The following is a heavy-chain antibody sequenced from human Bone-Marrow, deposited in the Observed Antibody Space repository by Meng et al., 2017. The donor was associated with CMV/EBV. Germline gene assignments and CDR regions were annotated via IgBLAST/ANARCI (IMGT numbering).Heavy chain of an antibody. CDR2: IYHSGTT. J-gene: IGHJ6*02. D-gene: IGHD3/OR15-3a*01. CDR3: ARQDRSNFGMDV. V-gene: IGHV4-38-2*02. Sequence: SETLSLTCTVSGYSISSGYYWGWIRQPPGKGLEWIGSIYHSGTTFYNPSLKSRVTISVDTSKNQFSLKLNSVTAADTAVYYCARQDRSNFGMDVWGQGTTVTVSS. CDR1: GYSISSGYY.